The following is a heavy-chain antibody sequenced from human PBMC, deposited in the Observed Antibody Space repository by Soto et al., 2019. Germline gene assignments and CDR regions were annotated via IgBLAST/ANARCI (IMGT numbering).Heavy chain of an antibody. CDR3: VRHLAYVVATQLINYFDY. V-gene: IGHV1-24*01. J-gene: IGHJ4*02. Sequence: VQVVQSGAEVKKPGASVKVSCKVSGFTLSDSSIHWVRQAPGKGLEWMGGFHPDRGETIYPQKFQGRVTMTEDTSIDTAYMELSSLRSDDTALYFCVRHLAYVVATQLINYFDYWGQGALVTVSS. CDR1: GFTLSDSS. CDR2: FHPDRGET. D-gene: IGHD5-12*01.